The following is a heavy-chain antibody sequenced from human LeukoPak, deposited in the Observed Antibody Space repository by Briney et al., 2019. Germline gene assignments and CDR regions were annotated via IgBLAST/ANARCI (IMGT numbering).Heavy chain of an antibody. V-gene: IGHV3-48*01. Sequence: PGGSLRLSCAASGFTFSSYSMNWVRQAPGKGLEWVSYISSSSSTIYYADSVKGRFTISRDNAKNSLYLQMNSLRAEDTAVYYCARAVVVPAAMLGYYYYYGMDVWGQGTTVTVSS. CDR3: ARAVVVPAAMLGYYYYYGMDV. CDR1: GFTFSSYS. D-gene: IGHD2-2*01. J-gene: IGHJ6*02. CDR2: ISSSSSTI.